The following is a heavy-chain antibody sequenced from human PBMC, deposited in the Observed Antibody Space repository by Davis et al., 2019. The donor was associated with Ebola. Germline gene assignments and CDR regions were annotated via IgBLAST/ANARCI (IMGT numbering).Heavy chain of an antibody. Sequence: AASVKVSCKASGYTFTSYYMHWVRQAPGQGLEWMGIINPSGGSPSYAQKFQGRVTMTRDTSTSTVYMELSSLRSEDTAVYYCARCRERITIFGSARLYGMDVWGQGTTVTASS. CDR2: INPSGGSP. CDR1: GYTFTSYY. CDR3: ARCRERITIFGSARLYGMDV. D-gene: IGHD3-3*01. J-gene: IGHJ6*02. V-gene: IGHV1-46*01.